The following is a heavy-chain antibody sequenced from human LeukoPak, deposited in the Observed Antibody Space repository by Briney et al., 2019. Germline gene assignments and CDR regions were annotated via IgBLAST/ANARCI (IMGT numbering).Heavy chain of an antibody. CDR1: GYSFTSYW. V-gene: IGHV5-51*01. CDR3: ARVRWLQRIPNWFDP. Sequence: GESLKISCKGSGYSFTSYWIGWVRQMPGKGLEWMGIIYPGDSDTRYSPSFQGQVTISADKSISTAYLLWSSLKASDTAMYYCARVRWLQRIPNWFDPWGQGTLVTVSS. CDR2: IYPGDSDT. J-gene: IGHJ5*02. D-gene: IGHD5-24*01.